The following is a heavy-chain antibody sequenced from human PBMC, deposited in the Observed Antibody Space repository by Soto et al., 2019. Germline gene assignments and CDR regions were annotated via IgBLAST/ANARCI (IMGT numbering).Heavy chain of an antibody. CDR2: IYSGGST. D-gene: IGHD6-13*01. CDR1: GFTVSSNY. J-gene: IGHJ3*02. V-gene: IGHV3-66*01. Sequence: GGSLILSCAASGFTVSSNYMSSVRQCPWEGLEWFSVIYSGGSTYYADSVKGRFTISRDNFKNTLDLQINIPRADVTAVYYCARVAAAGQSDAFDIWGQGTMVTVSS. CDR3: ARVAAAGQSDAFDI.